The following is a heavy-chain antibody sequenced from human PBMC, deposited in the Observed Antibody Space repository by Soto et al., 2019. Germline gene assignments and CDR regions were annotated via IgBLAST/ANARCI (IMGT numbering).Heavy chain of an antibody. D-gene: IGHD3-9*01. V-gene: IGHV5-51*01. CDR2: IYPGDSDT. CDR1: GYSFTSYW. J-gene: IGHJ4*02. CDR3: ARHGAIFDWLLDIDY. Sequence: PGQPLQISCKGSGYSFTSYWIGWVRQMPGKGLEWMGIIYPGDSDTRYSPSFQGQVTISADKSISTAYLQWSSLKASDTAMYYCARHGAIFDWLLDIDYWGQGTLVTVSS.